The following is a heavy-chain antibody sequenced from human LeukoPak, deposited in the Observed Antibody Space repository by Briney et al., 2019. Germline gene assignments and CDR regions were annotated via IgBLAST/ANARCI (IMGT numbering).Heavy chain of an antibody. CDR1: GYTFTVYY. V-gene: IGHV1-2*02. D-gene: IGHD2-8*01. CDR3: ARATANILYYDY. J-gene: IGHJ4*02. CDR2: INPNSGGT. Sequence: ASVKVSCKASGYTFTVYYMHWVRQAPGQGLEWMGWINPNSGGTNYAQKFQSRVTMTRDTSISTAYMELSRLRSDDTAVYYCARATANILYYDYWGQGTLVTVSS.